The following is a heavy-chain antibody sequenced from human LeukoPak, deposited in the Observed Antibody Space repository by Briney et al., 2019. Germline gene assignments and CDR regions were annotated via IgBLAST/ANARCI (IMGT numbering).Heavy chain of an antibody. V-gene: IGHV4-39*01. J-gene: IGHJ4*02. CDR3: ARLSPWMLPKYYFDY. D-gene: IGHD2-8*01. Sequence: SETLSLTCTVSGGSISSSSYYWGWIRQPPGKGLEWIGSIYYSGSTYYNPSLKSRVTISVDTSKNQFSLKLSSVTAADTAVYYCARLSPWMLPKYYFDYWGQGTLVTVSS. CDR1: GGSISSSSYY. CDR2: IYYSGST.